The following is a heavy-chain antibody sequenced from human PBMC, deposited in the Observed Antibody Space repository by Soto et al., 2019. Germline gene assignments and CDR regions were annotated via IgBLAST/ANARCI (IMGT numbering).Heavy chain of an antibody. V-gene: IGHV5-51*01. J-gene: IGHJ6*01. CDR2: IYPGDSDT. D-gene: IGHD3-10*01. CDR1: GYSFTSYW. Sequence: GESLKISCKGSGYSFTSYWIGWVRQMPGKGLEWMGIIYPGDSDTRYSPSFQGQVTISADKSISTAYLQWSSLKASDTAMYYCAGGGVRGVITRTRDYYGMDVWGQGTTVTVST. CDR3: AGGGVRGVITRTRDYYGMDV.